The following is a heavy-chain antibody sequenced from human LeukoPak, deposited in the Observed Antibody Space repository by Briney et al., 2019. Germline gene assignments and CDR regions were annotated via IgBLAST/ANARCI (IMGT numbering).Heavy chain of an antibody. CDR1: GFSFSSDS. CDR2: ISCHGGST. CDR3: SKDRNSSSGNWFDP. D-gene: IGHD6-13*01. V-gene: IGHV3-23*01. Sequence: AGSLCLSCAVSGFSFSSDSKWWVLQPPPGGVQWVSAISCHGGSTYYTPSVKGRFTISIDNSKNTLYLQMNSLTAEDTAVYYCSKDRNSSSGNWFDPWGQGTLVTVSS. J-gene: IGHJ5*02.